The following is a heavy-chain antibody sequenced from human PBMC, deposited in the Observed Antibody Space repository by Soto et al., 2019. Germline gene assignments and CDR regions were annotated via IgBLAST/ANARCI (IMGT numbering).Heavy chain of an antibody. J-gene: IGHJ6*03. Sequence: QLQLQESGPGLVKPSETLSLTCTVSGGSISSSSYYWGWFRQPPGKGLEWIGSIYYSGGTYYNPSLKRRVTISVDTSKNQFSLKLSSVNAADTAVYYCVYYYMDVWGKGSTVTVSS. CDR2: IYYSGGT. CDR1: GGSISSSSYY. V-gene: IGHV4-39*01. CDR3: VYYYMDV.